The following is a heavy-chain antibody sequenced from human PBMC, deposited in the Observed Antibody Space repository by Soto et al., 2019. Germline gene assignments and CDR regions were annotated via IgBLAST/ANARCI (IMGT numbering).Heavy chain of an antibody. J-gene: IGHJ4*02. CDR1: GYTFTSYY. CDR2: INPSGGST. V-gene: IGHV1-46*01. D-gene: IGHD5-12*01. CDR3: VRSGYDYNDFDF. Sequence: ASVKVSCKASGYTFTSYYMHWVRQAPGQGLEWMGIINPSGGSTRYAQKFQGRVTMTRDTSISTDYMELSRLRSEDTAVYYCVRSGYDYNDFDFWGQCTLVPVSS.